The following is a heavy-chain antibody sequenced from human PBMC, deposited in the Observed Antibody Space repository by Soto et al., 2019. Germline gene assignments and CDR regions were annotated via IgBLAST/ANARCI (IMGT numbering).Heavy chain of an antibody. CDR2: ICHSGST. V-gene: IGHV4-4*02. CDR3: ASQDYSSSTDASFLVNGYFDL. D-gene: IGHD6-6*01. Sequence: QMQLQESGPGLVKPSGTLSLTCGVSGGSISSSKRWTWVRQPPGKGPEWIGEICHSGSTNYNPSLTSRVTISLDKSKNQFYLTLTSVTAADTAVYYCASQDYSSSTDASFLVNGYFDLWGRGILVTVSS. CDR1: GGSISSSKR. J-gene: IGHJ2*01.